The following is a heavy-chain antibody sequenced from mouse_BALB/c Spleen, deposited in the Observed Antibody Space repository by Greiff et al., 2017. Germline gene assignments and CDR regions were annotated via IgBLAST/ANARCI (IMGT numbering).Heavy chain of an antibody. CDR3: ARSYYYGSSYDYAMDY. Sequence: VQLKQSGPGLVKPSQSLSLTCTVTGYSITSDYAWNWIRQFPGNKLEWMGYISYSGSTSYNPSLKSRISITRDTSKNQFFLQLNSVTTEDTATYYCARSYYYGSSYDYAMDYWGQGTSVTVSS. D-gene: IGHD1-1*01. J-gene: IGHJ4*01. CDR2: ISYSGST. CDR1: GYSITSDYA. V-gene: IGHV3-2*02.